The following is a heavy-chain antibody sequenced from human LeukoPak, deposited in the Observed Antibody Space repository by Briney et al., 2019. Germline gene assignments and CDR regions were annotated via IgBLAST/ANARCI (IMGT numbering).Heavy chain of an antibody. J-gene: IGHJ6*03. CDR1: GFTFSDYY. CDR2: ISSSGSTI. V-gene: IGHV3-11*01. Sequence: PGGSLRLSCAASGFTFSDYYMSWIRQAPGKGLEWVSYISSSGSTIYYADSVKGRFTISRDNAKNSLYLQMNSLRAEDTAVYYCARGQEGITMVRGGPQYYYYMDVWGKGTTVTISS. D-gene: IGHD3-10*01. CDR3: ARGQEGITMVRGGPQYYYYMDV.